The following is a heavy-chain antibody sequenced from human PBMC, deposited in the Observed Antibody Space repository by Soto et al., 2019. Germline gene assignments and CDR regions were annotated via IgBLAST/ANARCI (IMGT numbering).Heavy chain of an antibody. Sequence: QVQLVQSGAEVKKPGSSVKVSCKASGGTFSSYTISWVRQAPGQGLEWMGRIIPILGIANYAQKFQGRVMITADKSTSTAYMELRSLRSEDTAVYYCARDREGGYDQPDYYYYYGMDVWGQGTTVTVSS. CDR3: ARDREGGYDQPDYYYYYGMDV. CDR1: GGTFSSYT. V-gene: IGHV1-69*08. J-gene: IGHJ6*02. CDR2: IIPILGIA. D-gene: IGHD5-12*01.